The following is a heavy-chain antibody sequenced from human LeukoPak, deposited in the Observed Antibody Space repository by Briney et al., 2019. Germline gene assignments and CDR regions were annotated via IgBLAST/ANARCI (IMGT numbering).Heavy chain of an antibody. CDR2: INPSGGST. V-gene: IGHV1-46*03. CDR1: GYTFTSYY. J-gene: IGHJ4*02. D-gene: IGHD3-22*01. Sequence: ASVKVSCKASGYTFTSYYMHWVRQAPGQGLEWMGIINPSGGSTSYAQKSQGRVTMTRDTSTSTVYMELSSLRSEDTAVYYCARDSSGRITMIVGTVWGQGTLVTVSS. CDR3: ARDSSGRITMIVGTV.